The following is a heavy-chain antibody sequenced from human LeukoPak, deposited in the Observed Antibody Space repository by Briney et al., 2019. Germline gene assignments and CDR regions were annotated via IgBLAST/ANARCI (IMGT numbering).Heavy chain of an antibody. CDR3: AKDISGYYYVLSAFDI. CDR1: GFTFSSYA. Sequence: SGGPLRLSCAASGFTFSSYAMSWVRQAPGKGLEWVSAISGSGGSTYYADSVKGRFTISRDNSKNTLYLQMNSLRAEDTAVYYCAKDISGYYYVLSAFDIWGQGTMVTVSS. D-gene: IGHD3-22*01. V-gene: IGHV3-23*01. J-gene: IGHJ3*02. CDR2: ISGSGGST.